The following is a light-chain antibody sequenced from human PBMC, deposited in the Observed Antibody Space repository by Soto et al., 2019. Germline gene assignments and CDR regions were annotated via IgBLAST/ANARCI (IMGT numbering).Light chain of an antibody. CDR3: CSYAGSSTFYV. CDR2: EVS. Sequence: QSALTQPASVSGSPGQSITISCTGTSSDVGSYNLVSWYQQHPGKAPKLMNYEVSKRPSGVSNRFSGSKSGNTASLTISGLQAEDEADYYCCSYAGSSTFYVFGTGTKLTVL. CDR1: SSDVGSYNL. V-gene: IGLV2-23*02. J-gene: IGLJ1*01.